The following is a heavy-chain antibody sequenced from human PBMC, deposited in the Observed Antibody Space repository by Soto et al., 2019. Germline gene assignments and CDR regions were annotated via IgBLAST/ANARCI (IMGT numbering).Heavy chain of an antibody. D-gene: IGHD3-10*01. CDR2: IRTNSLGGTT. Sequence: GGSLRLSCAASGFIFRDAWINWVRQAPGKGLEWVGRIRTNSLGGTTEYAAPVKGRFSISRDDSKNMLYLQMNSLKTEDTAVYYCATPGPFGSGSYSSDYWGLGTLVTVSS. V-gene: IGHV3-15*07. CDR3: ATPGPFGSGSYSSDY. CDR1: GFIFRDAW. J-gene: IGHJ4*02.